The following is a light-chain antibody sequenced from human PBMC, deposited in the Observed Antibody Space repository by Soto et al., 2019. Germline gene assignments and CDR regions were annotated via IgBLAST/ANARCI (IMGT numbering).Light chain of an antibody. Sequence: DIQMTQSPSSLSASIGDRVTITCRASQSISIYLNWYQQKPGKAPRLLIYAATSLQSGVPSRFRGGGSGADFTLTVSSLQPEDFATYYCQQSYSTPHTFGQGTKVEIK. V-gene: IGKV1-39*01. CDR3: QQSYSTPHT. CDR1: QSISIY. J-gene: IGKJ1*01. CDR2: AAT.